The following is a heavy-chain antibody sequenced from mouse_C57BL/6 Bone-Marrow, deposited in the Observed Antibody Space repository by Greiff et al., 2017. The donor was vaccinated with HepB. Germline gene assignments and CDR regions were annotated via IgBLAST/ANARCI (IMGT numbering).Heavy chain of an antibody. CDR2: IRSKSNNYAT. J-gene: IGHJ3*01. CDR3: VYGYDESFAY. CDR1: GFSFNTYA. V-gene: IGHV10-1*01. Sequence: EVQLVESGGGLVQPKGSLKLSCAASGFSFNTYAMNWVRQAPGKGLEWVARIRSKSNNYATYYADSVKDRFTISRDDSESMLYLQMNNLKTEDTAMYYCVYGYDESFAYWGQGTLVTVSA. D-gene: IGHD2-2*01.